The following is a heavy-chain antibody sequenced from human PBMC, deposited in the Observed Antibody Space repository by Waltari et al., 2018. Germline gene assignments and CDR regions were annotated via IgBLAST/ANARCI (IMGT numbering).Heavy chain of an antibody. CDR2: IIPIFGTA. V-gene: IGHV1-69*01. CDR1: GGTFSSYA. Sequence: QVQLVQSGAEVKKPGSSVKVSCKAYGGTFSSYAISWVRQAPGQGLEWMGGIIPIFGTANYAQKCQGRVTITADESTSTAYMDLSSLRSEDTAVYYCAGSIAARFGGDYWGQGTLVTVSS. J-gene: IGHJ4*02. CDR3: AGSIAARFGGDY. D-gene: IGHD6-6*01.